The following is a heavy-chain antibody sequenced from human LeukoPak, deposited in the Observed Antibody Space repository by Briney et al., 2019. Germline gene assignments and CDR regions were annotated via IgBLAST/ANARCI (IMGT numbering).Heavy chain of an antibody. CDR1: GYTFTSYY. CDR2: INPSTGST. V-gene: IGHV1-46*01. CDR3: ARGVHVRVYDSNPHYGHY. Sequence: GASMKVSCKASGYTFTSYYIFWVRQAPGQGLEWMGIINPSTGSTSYSQKFQGRVTMTRDMSTSTVYMELSSLRSEDTAFYYCARGVHVRVYDSNPHYGHYWGQGTLVTVSS. J-gene: IGHJ4*02. D-gene: IGHD3-22*01.